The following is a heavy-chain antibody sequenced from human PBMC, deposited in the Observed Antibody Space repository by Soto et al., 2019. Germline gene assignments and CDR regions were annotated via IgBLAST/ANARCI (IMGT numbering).Heavy chain of an antibody. D-gene: IGHD3-16*01. CDR1: GTSICSYS. J-gene: IGHJ6*02. CDR2: IYTSGST. CDR3: ARGLQATKHDYYGMDV. Sequence: SGTRSLTRTLSGTSICSYSGSSLRTPAGKGLECIGRIYTSGSTNYNPSLKSRVTMSVDTSKNQFSLKLSSVTAADTAVYYCARGLQATKHDYYGMDVWGQGTTVTVAS. V-gene: IGHV4-4*07.